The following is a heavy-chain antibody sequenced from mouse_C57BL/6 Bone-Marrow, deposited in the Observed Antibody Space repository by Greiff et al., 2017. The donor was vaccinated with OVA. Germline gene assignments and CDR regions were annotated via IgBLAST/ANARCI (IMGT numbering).Heavy chain of an antibody. CDR3: ARHSNYPYCDV. V-gene: IGHV1-54*01. CDR2: INPGSGGT. D-gene: IGHD2-5*01. CDR1: GYAFTNYL. J-gene: IGHJ1*03. Sequence: VQLQQSGAELVRPGTSVKVSCKASGYAFTNYLIEWVKQRPGQGLEWIGVINPGSGGTNYNEKFKGKATLTADKSSSTAYMQLSSLTSEDSAVYFCARHSNYPYCDVWGTGTTVTVSS.